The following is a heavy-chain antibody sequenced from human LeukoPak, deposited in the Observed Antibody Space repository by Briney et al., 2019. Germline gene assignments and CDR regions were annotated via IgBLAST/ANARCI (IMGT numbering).Heavy chain of an antibody. CDR2: ISYDGSNK. D-gene: IGHD3-10*01. CDR3: AKDGALLWFGELLFDY. J-gene: IGHJ4*02. Sequence: PGGSLRLSCAASGFTFSSYGMHWVRQAPGKGLKWVAVISYDGSNKYYADSVKGRFTISRDNSKNTLYLQMNSLRAEDTAVYYCAKDGALLWFGELLFDYWGQGTLLTVSS. CDR1: GFTFSSYG. V-gene: IGHV3-30*18.